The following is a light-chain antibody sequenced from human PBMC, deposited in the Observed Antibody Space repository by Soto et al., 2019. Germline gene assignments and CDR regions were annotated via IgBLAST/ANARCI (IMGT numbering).Light chain of an antibody. J-gene: IGKJ3*01. V-gene: IGKV3-20*01. CDR3: QQYGSSFT. CDR1: QSVSSCY. CDR2: GAS. Sequence: DIGLTQSPGTLSLSPGERVTLSCRASQSVSSCYLAWYQQKRGQAHRLLIYGASSRATGIPDRFSGSGSGTDFTLTISRLEPEDFAVYYCQQYGSSFTFGPGTKVDIK.